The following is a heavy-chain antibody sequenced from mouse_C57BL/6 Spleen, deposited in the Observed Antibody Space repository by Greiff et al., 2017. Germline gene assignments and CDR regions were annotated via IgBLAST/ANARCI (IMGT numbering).Heavy chain of an antibody. V-gene: IGHV1-15*01. CDR2: IDPETGGT. J-gene: IGHJ4*01. CDR1: GYTFTDYE. Sequence: QVQLQQSGAELVRPGASVTLSCKASGYTFTDYEMHWVKQTPVHGLEWIGAIDPETGGTAYNQKFKGKAILTADKSSSTAYMELRSLTSEDSAVYYCTGYDEGAMDYWGQGTSVTVSS. CDR3: TGYDEGAMDY. D-gene: IGHD2-14*01.